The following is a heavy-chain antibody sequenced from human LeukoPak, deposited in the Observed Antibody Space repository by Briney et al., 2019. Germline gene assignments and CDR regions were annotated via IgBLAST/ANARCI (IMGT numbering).Heavy chain of an antibody. J-gene: IGHJ4*02. CDR2: INHSGST. D-gene: IGHD4-23*01. CDR3: ARLRWYYLDY. V-gene: IGHV4-34*01. Sequence: SETLSLTCAVYGGSFSGYYWSWIRQPPGKGLEWIGVINHSGSTNYNPSLKSRVTISVDTSKNQFSLKLSSVTAADTAVYYCARLRWYYLDYWGQGTLVTVSS. CDR1: GGSFSGYY.